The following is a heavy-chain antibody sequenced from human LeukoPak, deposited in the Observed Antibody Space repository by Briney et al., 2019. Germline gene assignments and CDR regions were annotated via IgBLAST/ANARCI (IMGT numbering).Heavy chain of an antibody. V-gene: IGHV5-51*01. CDR3: ASGIVVLSPFDY. Sequence: GEFLKISCKGSGYSFTTYWIGWVRQMPGKGLEWMGIIYPDDSDTRYSPSLQGQVTISADKSISTAYLQWSSLKASDTAMYYCASGIVVLSPFDYWGQGTLVTVSS. CDR2: IYPDDSDT. D-gene: IGHD3-22*01. CDR1: GYSFTTYW. J-gene: IGHJ4*02.